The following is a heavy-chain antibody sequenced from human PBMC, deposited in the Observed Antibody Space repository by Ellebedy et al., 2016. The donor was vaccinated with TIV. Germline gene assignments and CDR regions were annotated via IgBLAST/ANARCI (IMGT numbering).Heavy chain of an antibody. Sequence: MPSETLSLTCSVSGGSLSSTRYYWAWIRQPPGKGLEYIGSVYYSGSPYYNPSLKSRVTVSVDTSKNQFSLNLSSVTAADTAVYYCARDPALPRGRFDTWGQGTLVTVSS. J-gene: IGHJ5*02. CDR1: GGSLSSTRYY. CDR3: ARDPALPRGRFDT. CDR2: VYYSGSP. V-gene: IGHV4-39*07.